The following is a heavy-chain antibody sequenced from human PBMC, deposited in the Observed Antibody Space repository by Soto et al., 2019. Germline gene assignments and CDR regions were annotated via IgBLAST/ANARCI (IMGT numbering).Heavy chain of an antibody. Sequence: ASVKVSCKASGGTFSSYAISWVRQAPGQGLEWMGGIIPIFGTANYAQKFQGRVTITADESTSTAYMELSSLRSEDTAVYYCARGAAKYCSGGSCYDAEWGQGTLVTVSS. D-gene: IGHD2-15*01. V-gene: IGHV1-69*13. CDR3: ARGAAKYCSGGSCYDAE. J-gene: IGHJ4*02. CDR2: IIPIFGTA. CDR1: GGTFSSYA.